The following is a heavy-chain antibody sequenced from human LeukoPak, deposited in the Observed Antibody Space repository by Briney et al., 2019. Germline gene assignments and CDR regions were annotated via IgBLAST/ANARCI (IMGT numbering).Heavy chain of an antibody. V-gene: IGHV3-23*01. Sequence: GGSLRLSCAASGFTFSSYAMSWVRQAPGKGLEWVSAISGSGGSTYYADSVKGRFTISRDNSKNTLYLQMNSLRAEDTAVYYCAKDLLGYYDSSGPPDYWGQGTLVTVSS. J-gene: IGHJ4*02. CDR1: GFTFSSYA. CDR3: AKDLLGYYDSSGPPDY. CDR2: ISGSGGST. D-gene: IGHD3-22*01.